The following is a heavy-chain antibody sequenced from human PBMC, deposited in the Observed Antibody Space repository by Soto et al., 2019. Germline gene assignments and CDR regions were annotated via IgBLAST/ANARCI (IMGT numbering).Heavy chain of an antibody. CDR1: GYSFTSYW. CDR3: ARHVSIAAAGRHGGHYYYYYYGMDV. CDR2: IYPGDSDT. Sequence: PGESLKISCKGSGYSFTSYWIGWVRQMPGKGLEWMGIIYPGDSDTRYSPSFQGQVTISADKSISTAYLQWSSLKASDTAMYYCARHVSIAAAGRHGGHYYYYYYGMDVWGQGTTVTVSS. V-gene: IGHV5-51*01. D-gene: IGHD6-13*01. J-gene: IGHJ6*02.